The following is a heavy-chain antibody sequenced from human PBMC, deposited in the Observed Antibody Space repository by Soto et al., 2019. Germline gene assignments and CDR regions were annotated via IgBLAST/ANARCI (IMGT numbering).Heavy chain of an antibody. J-gene: IGHJ4*02. CDR3: ARGSIAARQFDY. Sequence: GGSLRLSCAASGFTFSDYYMSWIREAPGKGLEWVSYISSSSSYTNYADSVKGRFTISRDNAKNSLYLQMNRLRAEDTAVYYCARGSIAARQFDYWGQGTLLAFSS. D-gene: IGHD6-6*01. V-gene: IGHV3-11*06. CDR1: GFTFSDYY. CDR2: ISSSSSYT.